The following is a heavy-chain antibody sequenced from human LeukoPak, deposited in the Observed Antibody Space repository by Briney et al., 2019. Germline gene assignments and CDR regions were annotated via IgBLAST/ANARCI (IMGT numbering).Heavy chain of an antibody. V-gene: IGHV3-23*01. CDR1: GFTLSSYA. Sequence: GGSLSLSCAASGFTLSSYAMSSVRQAPGPGLEWVSAISGSGGSTYYADSVKSRFTISRDNSKNTLYLQMNSLRAEDTAVYYCAKDQRYYGSGSPPLAHWGQGTLVTVSS. CDR3: AKDQRYYGSGSPPLAH. CDR2: ISGSGGST. J-gene: IGHJ4*02. D-gene: IGHD3-10*01.